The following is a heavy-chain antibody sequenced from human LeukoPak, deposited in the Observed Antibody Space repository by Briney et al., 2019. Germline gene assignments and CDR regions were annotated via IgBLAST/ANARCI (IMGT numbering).Heavy chain of an antibody. CDR1: GFTFSSYG. Sequence: GGSLRLSCAASGFTFSSYGMHWVRQAPGKGLEWVAVIWYDGSNKYYADSVKGRFTISRDNSKNTLYLQMNSLRAEDTAVYYCARDPDASSSTDYWGQGTLVTVSS. CDR2: IWYDGSNK. J-gene: IGHJ4*02. V-gene: IGHV3-33*01. CDR3: ARDPDASSSTDY. D-gene: IGHD6-6*01.